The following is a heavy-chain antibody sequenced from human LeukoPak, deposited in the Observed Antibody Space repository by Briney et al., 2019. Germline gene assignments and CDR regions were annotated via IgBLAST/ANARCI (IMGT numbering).Heavy chain of an antibody. Sequence: GGSLRLSCVASGFTVSSNYMNWVREAPGKGLEWVAVISHDGNTKYYADSAKGRFTISRDNPNNILYLQMNSLRAEDTAVYFCAKELGTSGSSHMCYFDYWGQGILVTVS. CDR3: AKELGTSGSSHMCYFDY. J-gene: IGHJ4*02. D-gene: IGHD3-10*01. V-gene: IGHV3-30*18. CDR2: ISHDGNTK. CDR1: GFTVSSNY.